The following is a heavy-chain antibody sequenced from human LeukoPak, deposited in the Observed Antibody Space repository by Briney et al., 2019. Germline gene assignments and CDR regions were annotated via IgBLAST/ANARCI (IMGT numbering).Heavy chain of an antibody. J-gene: IGHJ4*02. D-gene: IGHD6-19*01. Sequence: SETLSLTCTVSGASISTFYWSWIRQPPGKGLEWIGYLFFGGSTNYNPSLKSRVTISSDTSKNQLSLKLTSVTAADTAVYYCARAGGGWSFDYLGQGTLVTVSS. CDR3: ARAGGGWSFDY. V-gene: IGHV4-59*01. CDR1: GASISTFY. CDR2: LFFGGST.